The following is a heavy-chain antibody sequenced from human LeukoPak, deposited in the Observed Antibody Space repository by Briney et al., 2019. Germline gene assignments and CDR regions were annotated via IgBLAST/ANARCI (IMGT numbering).Heavy chain of an antibody. CDR1: GFTFSNHW. CDR3: ATIYCSPCTYFDD. V-gene: IGHV3-7*01. D-gene: IGHD2-15*01. CDR2: INQDGSEK. J-gene: IGHJ4*02. Sequence: GGSLRLSCEVSGFTFSNHWMSWVRQAPGKGLGWVANINQDGSEKYYVDSVKGRFTISRDNAKNSLYLQMNSLRVEDTAVYYCATIYCSPCTYFDDWGQGTLVTVSS.